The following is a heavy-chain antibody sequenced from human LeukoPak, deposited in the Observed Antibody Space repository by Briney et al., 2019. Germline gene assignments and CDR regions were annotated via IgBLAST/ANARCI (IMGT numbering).Heavy chain of an antibody. J-gene: IGHJ4*02. CDR1: SGSFSPYS. CDR3: ARGVGSGDFDS. D-gene: IGHD1-26*01. CDR2: INHRGNT. V-gene: IGHV4-34*01. Sequence: SETLSLTCGVSSGSFSPYSLNWIRQPPGKGLEWIGEINHRGNTNYNPALQSRVTISADTSTNHFSLKLTFVTAADTAFYYCARGVGSGDFDSWGQGTLVAVS.